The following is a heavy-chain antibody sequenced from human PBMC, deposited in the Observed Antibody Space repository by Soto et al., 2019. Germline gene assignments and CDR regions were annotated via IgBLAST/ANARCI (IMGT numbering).Heavy chain of an antibody. Sequence: SETLSLTCTVSAGPISSSSYYWGWIRQPPGNGLEWIGCIYYSGSTYYNPSLKSRLTISVDTSKKQFSLKLSSVAAADTAVYYCARQSGDYAFDYWGQGTLV. CDR3: ARQSGDYAFDY. CDR2: IYYSGST. CDR1: AGPISSSSYY. D-gene: IGHD4-17*01. J-gene: IGHJ4*02. V-gene: IGHV4-39*01.